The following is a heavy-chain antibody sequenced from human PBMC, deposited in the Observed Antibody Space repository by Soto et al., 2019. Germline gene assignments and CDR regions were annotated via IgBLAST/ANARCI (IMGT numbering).Heavy chain of an antibody. CDR1: GFTFDDYG. Sequence: PGGSLRLSCAASGFTFDDYGMSWVRQAPGKGLEWVSGINWNGGSTGYADSVKGRFTISRDNAKNSLYLQMNSLRAEDTALYHCARPRSSYYYYYMDVWGKGTTVTVSS. V-gene: IGHV3-20*01. CDR2: INWNGGST. CDR3: ARPRSSYYYYYMDV. J-gene: IGHJ6*03.